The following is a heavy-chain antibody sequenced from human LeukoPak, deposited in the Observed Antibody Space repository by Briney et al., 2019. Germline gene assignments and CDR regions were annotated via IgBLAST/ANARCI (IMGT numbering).Heavy chain of an antibody. CDR3: ARDLFLGCSGGSCYSTPIGMDV. CDR1: GGSISSGGYY. CDR2: IYYSGST. Sequence: PSQTLSLTCTVSGGSISSGGYYWSWIRQHPGKGLEWIGYIYYSGSTYYNPSLKSRVTISVDTSKNQFSLKLSSVTAADTAVYYCARDLFLGCSGGSCYSTPIGMDVWGKGTTVTVSS. D-gene: IGHD2-15*01. J-gene: IGHJ6*04. V-gene: IGHV4-31*03.